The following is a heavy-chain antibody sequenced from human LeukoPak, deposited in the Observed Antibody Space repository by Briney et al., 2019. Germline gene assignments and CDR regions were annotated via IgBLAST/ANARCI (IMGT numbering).Heavy chain of an antibody. Sequence: PGGSLSLSCAASGFTFSSFAMHGLRQAQGKGLKWGAVISYDGSNKYYADSVKGRFTISRDNSKNPLYLQMDSLRAEDTAVYYCARESGPYYGSGILLDYWGQGTLVTVSS. CDR3: ARESGPYYGSGILLDY. V-gene: IGHV3-30*01. CDR1: GFTFSSFA. J-gene: IGHJ4*02. D-gene: IGHD3-10*01. CDR2: ISYDGSNK.